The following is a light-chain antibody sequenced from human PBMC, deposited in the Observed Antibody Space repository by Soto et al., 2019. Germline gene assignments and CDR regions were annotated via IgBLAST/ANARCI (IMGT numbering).Light chain of an antibody. Sequence: QSALTQPRSVSGSPGQSVTISCTGTSSDVGGYNYVSWYQQHPGKAPKGMIYDVSERPSGVPARFSGSKSGNTASLTISGLQAEDEADYYCCSNAGSYEVFGGGTKVTVL. V-gene: IGLV2-11*01. J-gene: IGLJ2*01. CDR3: CSNAGSYEV. CDR2: DVS. CDR1: SSDVGGYNY.